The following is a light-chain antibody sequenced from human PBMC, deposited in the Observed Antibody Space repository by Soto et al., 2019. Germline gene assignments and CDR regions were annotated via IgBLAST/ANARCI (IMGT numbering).Light chain of an antibody. CDR3: QQSFSAPFT. Sequence: DIQMTQSPSSLSASVGDRVTITCRASQSIRNLLNWYQLTPGKAPKVLIYAASTLQGGVPSRFSGSGSGTDFTLTINSLQPEDFATYYCQQSFSAPFTFGPGTKVDI. CDR2: AAS. J-gene: IGKJ3*01. CDR1: QSIRNL. V-gene: IGKV1-39*01.